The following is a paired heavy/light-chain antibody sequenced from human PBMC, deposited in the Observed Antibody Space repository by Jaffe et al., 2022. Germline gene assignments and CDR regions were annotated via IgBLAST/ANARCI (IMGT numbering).Light chain of an antibody. CDR1: QSVSSSY. CDR3: QQYGSSPMYS. V-gene: IGKV3-20*01. J-gene: IGKJ2*03. CDR2: GAS. Sequence: EIVLTQSPGTLSLSPGERATLSCRASQSVSSSYFAWYQQKPGQAPRLLIYGASSRATGIPDRFSGSGSGTDFTLTISRLEPEDFAVYYCQQYGSSPMYSFGQGTKLEIK.
Heavy chain of an antibody. Sequence: QVQLVESGGGVVQPGGSLRLSCAASGFTFTSYAMHWVRQAPGTGLEWVAIISSDGSVKYYADSVKGRFTISRDNSKNTLCLQMKSLRAEDTAVYYCAKDLSGYGNFDYWGQGTLVTVSS. CDR3: AKDLSGYGNFDY. V-gene: IGHV3-30*02. CDR1: GFTFTSYA. CDR2: ISSDGSVK. D-gene: IGHD5-12*01. J-gene: IGHJ4*02.